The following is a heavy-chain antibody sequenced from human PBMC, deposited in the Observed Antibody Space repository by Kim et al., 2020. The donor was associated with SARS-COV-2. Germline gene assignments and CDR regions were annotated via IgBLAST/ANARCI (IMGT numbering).Heavy chain of an antibody. D-gene: IGHD6-19*01. V-gene: IGHV3-9*01. CDR1: GFTFDDYA. CDR2: ISWNSGSI. J-gene: IGHJ4*02. CDR3: AKDVGGYSSGWYRGLDY. Sequence: GGSLRLSCAASGFTFDDYAMHWVRQAPGKGLEWVSGISWNSGSIGYADSVKGRFTISRDNAKNSLYLQMNSLRAEDTALYYCAKDVGGYSSGWYRGLDYWGQGTLVTVSS.